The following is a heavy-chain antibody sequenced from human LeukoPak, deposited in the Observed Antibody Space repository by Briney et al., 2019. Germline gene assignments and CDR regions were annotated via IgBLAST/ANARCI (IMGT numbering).Heavy chain of an antibody. CDR3: ARAGCSSTSCYAEAGY. J-gene: IGHJ4*02. CDR1: GGSFSGYY. CDR2: INHSGST. Sequence: SETLSLTCAVYGGSFSGYYWSWIRQPPGKGLEWIGEINHSGSTNYNPSLKSRVTISVDTSKNQFSLILSSVTAADTAVYYCARAGCSSTSCYAEAGYWGQGTLVTVSS. D-gene: IGHD2-2*01. V-gene: IGHV4-34*01.